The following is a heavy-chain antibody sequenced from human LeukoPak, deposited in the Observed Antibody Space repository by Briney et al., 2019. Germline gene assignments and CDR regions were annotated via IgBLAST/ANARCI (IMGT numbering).Heavy chain of an antibody. V-gene: IGHV3-53*01. CDR3: ARPLRAYSSSLAFDY. CDR2: IYSGGST. J-gene: IGHJ4*02. D-gene: IGHD6-13*01. Sequence: GGSLRLSCAASGFTVSSNYMSWVRQAPGKGLEWVSVIYSGGSTYYADSVKGRFTISRDNAKNTLYLQMNSLRAEDTAVYYCARPLRAYSSSLAFDYWGQGTLVTVSS. CDR1: GFTVSSNY.